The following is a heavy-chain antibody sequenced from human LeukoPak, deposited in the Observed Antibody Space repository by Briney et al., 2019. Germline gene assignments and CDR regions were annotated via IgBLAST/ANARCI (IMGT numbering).Heavy chain of an antibody. CDR2: IIPIFGTA. J-gene: IGHJ6*03. CDR1: GYTFTSYA. V-gene: IGHV1-69*13. CDR3: ARSAGGVIVVVTPALSRTRPPYYYYYMDV. D-gene: IGHD2-2*01. Sequence: ASVKVSCKASGYTFTSYAISWVRQAPGQGLEWMGGIIPIFGTANYAQKFQGRVTITADESTRSAYMELSSLRSEDTAVYYCARSAGGVIVVVTPALSRTRPPYYYYYMDVWGRGTTVTVSS.